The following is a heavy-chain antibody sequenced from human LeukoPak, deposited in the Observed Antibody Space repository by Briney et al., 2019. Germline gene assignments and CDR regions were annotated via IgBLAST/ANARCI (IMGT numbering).Heavy chain of an antibody. V-gene: IGHV4-39*07. CDR1: GGSISSSSYY. Sequence: SETLSLTCTVSGGSISSSSYYWGWIRQPPGKGLEWIGSIYYSGSTYYNPSLKSRVTISVDTSKNQFSLKLSSVTAADTAVYYCARVVRGYSYGVVDYWGQGTLVTVSS. CDR3: ARVVRGYSYGVVDY. CDR2: IYYSGST. D-gene: IGHD5-18*01. J-gene: IGHJ4*02.